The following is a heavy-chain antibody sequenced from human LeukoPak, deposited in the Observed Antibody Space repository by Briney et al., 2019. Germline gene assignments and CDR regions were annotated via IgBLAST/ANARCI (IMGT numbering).Heavy chain of an antibody. Sequence: PSETLSLTCTVSGGSISNYYWNWIRQPPGKGLEWIGYIYYTGNTNYNPSLKSRVTISVDTSKNQFSLKLSSVTAADTAVYYCARDRLQLQSWGQGTLVTVSS. CDR2: IYYTGNT. V-gene: IGHV4-59*01. CDR3: ARDRLQLQS. J-gene: IGHJ5*02. CDR1: GGSISNYY. D-gene: IGHD1-1*01.